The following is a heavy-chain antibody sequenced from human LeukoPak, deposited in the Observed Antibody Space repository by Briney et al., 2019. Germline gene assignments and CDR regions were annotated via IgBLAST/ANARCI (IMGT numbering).Heavy chain of an antibody. D-gene: IGHD3-10*01. V-gene: IGHV3-23*01. CDR2: ITGGGGRT. Sequence: GGSLRLSCAASGFTFSSYAMNWVRQAPGKGLEWVSSITGGGGRTYYADSVKGRFTISIDNSKNTLYQQMNSLRAEDTAVYYCAKDSYYYGSGSYLDYWGQGTLVTVSS. CDR1: GFTFSSYA. CDR3: AKDSYYYGSGSYLDY. J-gene: IGHJ4*02.